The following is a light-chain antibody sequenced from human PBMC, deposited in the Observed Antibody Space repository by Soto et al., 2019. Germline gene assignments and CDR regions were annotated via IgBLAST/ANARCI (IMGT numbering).Light chain of an antibody. J-gene: IGKJ4*01. CDR3: QQYYTWPVT. CDR2: GAS. CDR1: QTVSSSY. Sequence: EIVLTQSPGTLSLSPGERATLSCRASQTVSSSYLAWCQQKPGQAPRLLIYGASSRATGIPDRFSGSGSGTDATLTINTLQSEDSAIYYCQQYYTWPVTFGGGTKVDIK. V-gene: IGKV3-20*01.